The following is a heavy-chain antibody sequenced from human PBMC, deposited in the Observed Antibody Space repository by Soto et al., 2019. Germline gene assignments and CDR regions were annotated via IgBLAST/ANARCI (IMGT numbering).Heavy chain of an antibody. CDR1: GFTFSSYW. CDR2: IKQDGSEK. CDR3: ARVTIAVAGTPYYYYGMDV. Sequence: GGSLRLSCAASGFTFSSYWMSWVRQAPGKGLEWVANIKQDGSEKYYGDSVKGRFTISRDNAKNSLYLQMNSLRAEDTAVYYCARVTIAVAGTPYYYYGMDVWGQGTTVTVSS. J-gene: IGHJ6*02. V-gene: IGHV3-7*04. D-gene: IGHD6-19*01.